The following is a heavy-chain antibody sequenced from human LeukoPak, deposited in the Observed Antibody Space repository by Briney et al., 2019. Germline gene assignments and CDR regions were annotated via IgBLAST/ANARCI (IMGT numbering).Heavy chain of an antibody. Sequence: ASVKVSCKASGYTFTGYGISWVRQAPGQGLEWMGWISAYNGNTNYAQKLQGRVTMTTDTSTGTAYMELRSLRSDDTAVYYCARGSSGWTSYYYYYMDVWGKGTTVTISS. V-gene: IGHV1-18*01. CDR2: ISAYNGNT. CDR3: ARGSSGWTSYYYYYMDV. J-gene: IGHJ6*03. D-gene: IGHD6-19*01. CDR1: GYTFTGYG.